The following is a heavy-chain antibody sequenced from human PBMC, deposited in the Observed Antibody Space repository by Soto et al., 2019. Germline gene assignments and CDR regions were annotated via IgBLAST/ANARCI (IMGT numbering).Heavy chain of an antibody. CDR2: ISGSGGST. D-gene: IGHD3-22*01. CDR1: GFTYSIYD. Sequence: EVQLLESGGGLVQPGGSLRLSCAASGFTYSIYDMSWVRQAPGKGLEWVSDISGSGGSTYYADSVKGRFTIARATSNNTLDLQMDRPSADDTAVYYCAKVRSWYSDSSVYKRHEDAFDIWGQGTMVTVSS. CDR3: AKVRSWYSDSSVYKRHEDAFDI. J-gene: IGHJ3*02. V-gene: IGHV3-23*01.